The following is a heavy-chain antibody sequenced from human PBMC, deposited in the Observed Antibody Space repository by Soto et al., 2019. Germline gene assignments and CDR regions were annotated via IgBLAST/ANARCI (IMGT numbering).Heavy chain of an antibody. CDR1: GFTFSSYG. D-gene: IGHD3-22*01. V-gene: IGHV3-30*18. CDR2: ISYDGSNR. CDR3: AKDRLSGYYYFDY. J-gene: IGHJ4*02. Sequence: QVQLVESGGGVVQPGRSLRLSCAASGFTFSSYGMHWVRQAPGKGLEWVAVISYDGSNRYDADSVKGRFTISRDNSKNSLYLQRNSLRAEDTAVYYCAKDRLSGYYYFDYWGQGTLVTVSS.